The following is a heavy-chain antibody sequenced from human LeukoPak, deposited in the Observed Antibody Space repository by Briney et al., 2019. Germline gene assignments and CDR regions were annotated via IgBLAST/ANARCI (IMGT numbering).Heavy chain of an antibody. V-gene: IGHV3-21*06. Sequence: GGSLRLSCAPSGFVFRSFSVTWVRQAPGKGREWVASISSTSNHKYHADSVKGRFPISRENDENSLYLKTNSLRAQDTALYYCATRVTADSYDVCDIWGQGTMVTVSS. CDR3: ATRVTADSYDVCDI. CDR2: ISSTSNHK. D-gene: IGHD3-16*01. J-gene: IGHJ3*02. CDR1: GFVFRSFS.